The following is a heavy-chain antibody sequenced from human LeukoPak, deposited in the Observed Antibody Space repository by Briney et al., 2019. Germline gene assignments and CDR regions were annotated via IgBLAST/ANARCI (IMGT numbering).Heavy chain of an antibody. V-gene: IGHV3-21*01. D-gene: IGHD1-1*01. CDR1: GFTFSTYS. Sequence: GGSLRLSCAASGFTFSTYSMNWVRQAPGKGLEWVSSITGSSSFIYYADSVKGRFTISRDNAKNSLHLQMNSLRAEDTAVYYCARDYPTSGIVTIFDCWGQGTLVTVSS. CDR2: ITGSSSFI. CDR3: ARDYPTSGIVTIFDC. J-gene: IGHJ4*02.